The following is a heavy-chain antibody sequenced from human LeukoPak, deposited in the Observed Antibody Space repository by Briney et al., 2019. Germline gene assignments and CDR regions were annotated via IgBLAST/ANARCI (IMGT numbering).Heavy chain of an antibody. CDR2: IYSGGST. J-gene: IGHJ2*01. CDR3: ARDTQMNWYFDL. CDR1: GFTVSSNY. V-gene: IGHV3-66*01. Sequence: GGSLRLSCAASGFTVSSNYMSRVRQAPGKGLEWVSVIYSGGSTYYADSVKGRFTISRDNSKNTLYLQMNSLRAEDTAVYYCARDTQMNWYFDLWGRGTLVTVSS. D-gene: IGHD2-15*01.